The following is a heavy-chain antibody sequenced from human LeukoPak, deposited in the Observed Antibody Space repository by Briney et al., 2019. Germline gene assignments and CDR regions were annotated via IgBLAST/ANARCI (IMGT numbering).Heavy chain of an antibody. J-gene: IGHJ4*02. CDR3: ARSWIYSGYDTGFDY. CDR1: GGSISSYY. Sequence: SETLSLTCTVSGGSISSYYWSWIRQPPEKGLEWIGYIYYSGSTNYNPSLKSRVTISVDTSKNQFSLKLSSVTAADTAVYYCARSWIYSGYDTGFDYWGQGTLVTVSS. CDR2: IYYSGST. V-gene: IGHV4-59*01. D-gene: IGHD5-12*01.